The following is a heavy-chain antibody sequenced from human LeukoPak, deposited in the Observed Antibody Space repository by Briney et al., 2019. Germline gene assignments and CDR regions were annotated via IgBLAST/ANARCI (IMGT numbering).Heavy chain of an antibody. CDR3: AKDRLPDGFWSLDY. J-gene: IGHJ4*02. V-gene: IGHV3-53*01. CDR2: IYSGDNT. Sequence: GGSLRLSCAASGFSVGTNYMTWVRQAPGKGLQWVSVIYSGDNTYYADSVKGRFTISRDNSKNTLYLQMNSLRAEDTAIYYCAKDRLPDGFWSLDYWGQGTLVTVSS. D-gene: IGHD3-10*01. CDR1: GFSVGTNY.